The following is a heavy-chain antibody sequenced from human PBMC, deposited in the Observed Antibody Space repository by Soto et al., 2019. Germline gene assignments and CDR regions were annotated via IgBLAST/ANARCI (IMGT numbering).Heavy chain of an antibody. Sequence: PGGSLRLSCAASGFTFSSYWVSWVRQAPGKGLGWVANIKQDGSEKYYVDSVKGRFTISRDNAKNSLYLQMNSLRAEDTAVYYCAKTLGPWGQGTPVTVSS. CDR1: GFTFSSYW. CDR3: AKTLGP. J-gene: IGHJ5*02. CDR2: IKQDGSEK. V-gene: IGHV3-7*01.